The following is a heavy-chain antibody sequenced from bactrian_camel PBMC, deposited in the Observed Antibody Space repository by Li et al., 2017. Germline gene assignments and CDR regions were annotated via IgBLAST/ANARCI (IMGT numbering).Heavy chain of an antibody. CDR3: AANCVRLSWFDFGY. V-gene: IGHV3S40*01. D-gene: IGHD7*01. CDR1: GYAARSST. CDR2: IYSGGGDI. Sequence: VQLVESGGGSVQAGGSLRLSCVASGYAARSSTFAWFRQAPEKEREGIAVIYSGGGDILYADSVKGRFTISRDNAENTVYLQMNSLKPEDTAMYYCAANCVRLSWFDFGYWGQGTQVTVSS. J-gene: IGHJ6*01.